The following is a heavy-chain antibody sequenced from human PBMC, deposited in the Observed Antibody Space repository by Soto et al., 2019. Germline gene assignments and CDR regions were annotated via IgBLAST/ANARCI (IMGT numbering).Heavy chain of an antibody. V-gene: IGHV4-59*08. CDR1: GGSISSYY. CDR2: IYNSGST. D-gene: IGHD3-10*01. Sequence: PSETLSLTCTVSGGSISSYYWSWIRQPPGKGLEWIGYIYNSGSTNYNPSLKSRVTISVDTSKNQFSLKLNSMTAADTAVYYCARHNYGSGSTYFDYWGQGTLVTVSS. J-gene: IGHJ4*02. CDR3: ARHNYGSGSTYFDY.